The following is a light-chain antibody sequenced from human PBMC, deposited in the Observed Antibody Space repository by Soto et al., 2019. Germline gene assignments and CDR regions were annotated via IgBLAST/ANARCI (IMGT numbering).Light chain of an antibody. V-gene: IGLV2-8*01. J-gene: IGLJ3*02. CDR1: SSDVGAYNF. CDR2: DVS. Sequence: QSALTQPPSASGSPGQSVTISCTGTSSDVGAYNFVSWFQQHPGKAPKLMIYDVSERPSGVPDRFSGSKSDNTASLTVYGLQAEDEAEYFCGSFTTSRIWVFGGGTKLTVL. CDR3: GSFTTSRIWV.